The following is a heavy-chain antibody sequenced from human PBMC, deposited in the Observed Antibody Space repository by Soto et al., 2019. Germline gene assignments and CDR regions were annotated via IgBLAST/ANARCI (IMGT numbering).Heavy chain of an antibody. CDR1: GFSLSTSGVG. V-gene: IGHV2-5*02. D-gene: IGHD3-22*01. CDR3: EDRREYYDSSGYLTRGRYFDY. Sequence: QITLKESGPPLVKPTQPLTLTCTFSGFSLSTSGVGVGWIRQPPGKALEWLALIYWDDDKRYSPSLKSRLTITKDTSKNQVVLTMTNMDPVDTATYYCEDRREYYDSSGYLTRGRYFDYWGQGTLVTVSS. CDR2: IYWDDDK. J-gene: IGHJ4*02.